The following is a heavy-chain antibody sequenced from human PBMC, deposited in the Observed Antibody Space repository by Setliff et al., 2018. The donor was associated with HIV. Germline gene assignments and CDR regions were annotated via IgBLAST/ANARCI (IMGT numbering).Heavy chain of an antibody. V-gene: IGHV4-59*11. Sequence: PSETLSLTCTVSGASISSHYWSWIRQAPGKGLEWIGTMYFSGNARNSPSLKSRVTISLDTSKNQLSLNLTSVTAADTAVYYCARVEAKIRGATYGMDVWGQGTTVTVSS. CDR3: ARVEAKIRGATYGMDV. CDR1: GASISSHY. J-gene: IGHJ6*02. D-gene: IGHD3-10*01. CDR2: MYFSGNA.